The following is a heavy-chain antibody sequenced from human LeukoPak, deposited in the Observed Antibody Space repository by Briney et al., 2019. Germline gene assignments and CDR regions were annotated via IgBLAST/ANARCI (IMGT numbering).Heavy chain of an antibody. CDR2: ISGSSRTI. V-gene: IGHV3-48*04. D-gene: IGHD3-16*01. CDR3: AKGGGGRLMYYYYMDV. CDR1: GFNFQTYN. J-gene: IGHJ6*03. Sequence: GGSLRLSCAASGFNFQTYNVNWVRQTPGRGLEWISSISGSSRTIYYADSVKGRFTISRDNAKNSLYLQMNTLRAEDMALYYCAKGGGGRLMYYYYMDVWGKGTTVTVSS.